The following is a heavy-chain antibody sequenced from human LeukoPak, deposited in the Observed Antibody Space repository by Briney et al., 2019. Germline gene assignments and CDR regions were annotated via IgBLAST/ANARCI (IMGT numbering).Heavy chain of an antibody. CDR2: ISGGGVTT. Sequence: GGSLRLSCAASGFTSIAYALTWARQAPGKGLEWVSGISGGGVTTYYADSVKGRFTISRDNSKNTLYLQMNSLRADDTAIYYCARNQQLGGHSYYYYGMDVWGQGTTVTVSS. CDR1: GFTSIAYA. J-gene: IGHJ6*02. V-gene: IGHV3-23*01. CDR3: ARNQQLGGHSYYYYGMDV. D-gene: IGHD3-16*01.